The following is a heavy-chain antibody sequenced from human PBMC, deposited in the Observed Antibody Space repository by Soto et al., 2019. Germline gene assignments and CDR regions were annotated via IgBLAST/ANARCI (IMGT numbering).Heavy chain of an antibody. J-gene: IGHJ4*02. CDR3: AREVHSSSTGSTR. Sequence: SETLSLPCTASGGSISSGDYYWCRIRQPQGKVPELIGDIYFSGRTYYIPSLKSRVTISVDTSKNQFSLKLSSVTDADTAVYYCAREVHSSSTGSTRWCQGTLLTVSS. CDR1: GGSISSGDYY. CDR2: IYFSGRT. D-gene: IGHD6-6*01. V-gene: IGHV4-30-4*01.